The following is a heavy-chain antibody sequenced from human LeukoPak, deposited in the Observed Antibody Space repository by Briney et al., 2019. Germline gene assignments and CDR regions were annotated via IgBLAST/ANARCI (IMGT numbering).Heavy chain of an antibody. J-gene: IGHJ5*02. CDR3: ARDRRVSRYYDSSGYYTRENWFDP. CDR2: INPNSGGT. V-gene: IGHV1-2*06. CDR1: GYTFTGYY. Sequence: ASVKVSCKASGYTFTGYYMHWVRQAPGQGLEWMGRINPNSGGTNYAQKFQGRVTMTRDTSISTAYMELSRLRSDDTAVYYCARDRRVSRYYDSSGYYTRENWFDPWAREPWSPSPQ. D-gene: IGHD3-22*01.